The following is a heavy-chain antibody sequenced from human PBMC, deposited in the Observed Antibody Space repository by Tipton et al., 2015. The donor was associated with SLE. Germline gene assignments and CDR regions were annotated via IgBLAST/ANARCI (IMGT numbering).Heavy chain of an antibody. Sequence: TLSLTCAVYGGSFSGFYWNWIRQSPGKGLEWIGEINHSGNTNYNPSLKSRLTMSVDTSKNEISLRLTSVTAADTGVYYCARSSIVVVAVANTDAFDIWGQGTMVTVSS. V-gene: IGHV4-34*10. J-gene: IGHJ3*02. D-gene: IGHD2-21*01. CDR1: GGSFSGFY. CDR2: INHSGNT. CDR3: ARSSIVVVAVANTDAFDI.